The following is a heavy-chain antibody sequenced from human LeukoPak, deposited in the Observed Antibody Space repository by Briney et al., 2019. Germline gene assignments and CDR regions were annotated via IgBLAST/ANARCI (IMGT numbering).Heavy chain of an antibody. Sequence: GESLKISCKGSGYSFTSYWIGWVRQMPGKGLEWMGIIFPGDSDTIYSPSFQGQVTISVDKSISTAYLQGSSLKASDTAMYYCARQSAYYYGSDKHYFDYWGQGTLVTVSS. V-gene: IGHV5-51*01. CDR3: ARQSAYYYGSDKHYFDY. D-gene: IGHD3-10*01. CDR1: GYSFTSYW. J-gene: IGHJ4*02. CDR2: IFPGDSDT.